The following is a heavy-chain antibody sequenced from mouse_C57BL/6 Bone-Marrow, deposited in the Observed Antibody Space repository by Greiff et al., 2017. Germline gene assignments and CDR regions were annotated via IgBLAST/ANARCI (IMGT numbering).Heavy chain of an antibody. Sequence: VQLQQSGAELVRPGASVKLSCTASGFNIKDYYMHWVKQRPEQGLEWIGRIDPEDGDTEYAPKFQGKATMPADTSSNTAYLQLSSLTSEDTAVYYCTIYYYGSSYVYYAMDYWGQGTSVTVSS. J-gene: IGHJ4*01. CDR2: IDPEDGDT. CDR3: TIYYYGSSYVYYAMDY. V-gene: IGHV14-1*01. D-gene: IGHD1-1*01. CDR1: GFNIKDYY.